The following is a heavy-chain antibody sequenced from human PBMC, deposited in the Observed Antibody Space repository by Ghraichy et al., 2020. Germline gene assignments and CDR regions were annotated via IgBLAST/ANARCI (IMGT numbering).Heavy chain of an antibody. Sequence: GGSLRLSCAASAFTFSNYAMSWVRQAPGKGLEWVSGITNSGGSTYYADSVKGRFTISRDNSKNTLFLQMNSLRAEDTAVYYCAKDLLHGMDVWGQGTSVIVSS. CDR2: ITNSGGST. J-gene: IGHJ6*02. CDR1: AFTFSNYA. V-gene: IGHV3-23*01. CDR3: AKDLLHGMDV.